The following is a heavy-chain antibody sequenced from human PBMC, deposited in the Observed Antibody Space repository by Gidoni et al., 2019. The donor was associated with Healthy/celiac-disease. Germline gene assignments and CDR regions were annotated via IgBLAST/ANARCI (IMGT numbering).Heavy chain of an antibody. J-gene: IGHJ5*02. D-gene: IGHD6-19*01. CDR2: ISSSSSYI. CDR1: GFTFSSYS. CDR3: ARGNSSGWYFNWFDP. Sequence: EVQLVESGGGLVKPGGSLRLSCAASGFTFSSYSMNWVRQAPGKGLEWVSSISSSSSYINYADSVKGRFTISRDNAKNSLYLQMNSLRAEDTAVYYCARGNSSGWYFNWFDPWGQGTLVTVSS. V-gene: IGHV3-21*01.